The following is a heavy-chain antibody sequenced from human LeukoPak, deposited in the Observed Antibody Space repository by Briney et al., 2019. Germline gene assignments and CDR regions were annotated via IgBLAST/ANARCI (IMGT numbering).Heavy chain of an antibody. CDR3: ARERLTTGGDDCDI. J-gene: IGHJ3*02. V-gene: IGHV3-48*03. CDR2: ISTLGTKI. CDR1: GFTFGRSE. Sequence: WGFLRLSCSATGFTFGRSELGWVRQTPGKGLEWVSYISTLGTKIYYADSVRGRFTMSRDKAKNSLYLQMDSLRAEDTAIYYCARERLTTGGDDCDIWGQGTVVTVSS. D-gene: IGHD4-11*01.